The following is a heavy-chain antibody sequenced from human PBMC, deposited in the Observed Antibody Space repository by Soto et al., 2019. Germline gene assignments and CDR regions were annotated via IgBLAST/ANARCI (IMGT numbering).Heavy chain of an antibody. J-gene: IGHJ4*02. CDR2: IYPGDSNT. D-gene: IGHD2-2*01. V-gene: IGHV5-51*01. CDR3: ARESTGQFDY. Sequence: GESLKISCKGSGYSFTSYWIGWVRQMPGKGLECMGIIYPGDSNTRYSPSFQGQVTISADTSISTVYLQWDSLKASDTAIYHCARESTGQFDYWGQGTQVTVSS. CDR1: GYSFTSYW.